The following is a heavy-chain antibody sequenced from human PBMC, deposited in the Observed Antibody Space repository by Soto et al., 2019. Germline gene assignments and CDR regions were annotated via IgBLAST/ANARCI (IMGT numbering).Heavy chain of an antibody. J-gene: IGHJ5*02. CDR2: ISSSSSYI. Sequence: GGSLRLSCAASGFTFSSYSMNWVRQAPGKGLEWVSSISSSSSYIYYADSVKGRFTISRDNAKTSLYLQMNSLRAEDTAVYYCARREYSSSSRWFDPWGQGTLVTVSS. CDR3: ARREYSSSSRWFDP. V-gene: IGHV3-21*01. CDR1: GFTFSSYS. D-gene: IGHD6-6*01.